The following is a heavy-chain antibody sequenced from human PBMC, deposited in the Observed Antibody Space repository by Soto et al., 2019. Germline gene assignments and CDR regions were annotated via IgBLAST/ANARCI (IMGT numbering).Heavy chain of an antibody. V-gene: IGHV1-69*12. CDR2: IIPIFGTA. J-gene: IGHJ6*02. Sequence: QVQLVQSGAEVKKPGSSVKVSCKASGGTFSSYVISWVRQAPGQGREWMGGIIPIFGTANYAQKFQGRVTITADESTSTAYMELSSLRSEDTAVYYCARGHIAAAGSEGDHYYYYGMDVGGQGTTVTVSS. D-gene: IGHD6-13*01. CDR1: GGTFSSYV. CDR3: ARGHIAAAGSEGDHYYYYGMDV.